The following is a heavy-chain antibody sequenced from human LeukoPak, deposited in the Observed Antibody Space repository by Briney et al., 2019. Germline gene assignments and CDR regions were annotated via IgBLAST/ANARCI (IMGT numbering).Heavy chain of an antibody. CDR2: INSDGSST. V-gene: IGHV3-74*01. CDR1: GFTFSSYW. D-gene: IGHD3-22*01. CDR3: ARDLRVVITGSFDS. J-gene: IGHJ4*02. Sequence: GGSLRLSCAASGFTFSSYWMHWVRQAPGKGLVWVSRINSDGSSTSYADSVKGRFTISRDNAKNSLYLQMNSLRAEDTALYYCARDLRVVITGSFDSWGQGTLVTVSS.